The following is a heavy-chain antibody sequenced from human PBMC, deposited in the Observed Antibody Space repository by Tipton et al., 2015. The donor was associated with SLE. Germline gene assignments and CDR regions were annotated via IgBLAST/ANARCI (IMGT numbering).Heavy chain of an antibody. Sequence: TLSLTCTVSGGSISSYYWSWVRQSPGKGLEWIGYIYYSGSTNYNPSLKSRVTISVDTSKNQFSLKLSSVTAADTAVYYCASRSGTISDYWGQGTLVTVSS. CDR3: ASRSGTISDY. CDR2: IYYSGST. CDR1: GGSISSYY. V-gene: IGHV4-59*08. D-gene: IGHD3-3*01. J-gene: IGHJ4*02.